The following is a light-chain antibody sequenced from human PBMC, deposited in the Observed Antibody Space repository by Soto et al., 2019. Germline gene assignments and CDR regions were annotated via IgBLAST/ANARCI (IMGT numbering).Light chain of an antibody. CDR3: AAWDDSLGAYV. Sequence: QSVLTQPPSASGTPGQRVTISCSGGNSNIGTNTVNWYQQLPGTAPRLLIYTNNQRPSGVPQRFSGSKTGTSASLAIGGLQSEDGADYYCAAWDDSLGAYVFGTGTKVTVL. CDR1: NSNIGTNT. V-gene: IGLV1-44*01. J-gene: IGLJ1*01. CDR2: TNN.